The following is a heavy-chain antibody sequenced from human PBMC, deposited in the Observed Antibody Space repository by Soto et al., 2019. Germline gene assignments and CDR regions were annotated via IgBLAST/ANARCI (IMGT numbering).Heavy chain of an antibody. V-gene: IGHV4-34*01. CDR1: GGSFSGYY. D-gene: IGHD3-10*01. J-gene: IGHJ5*02. CDR3: ARQWRDYYGSGSYYKPGGSWFDP. CDR2: INHSGST. Sequence: SETLSLTCAVYGGSFSGYYWSWIRQPPGKGLEWIGEINHSGSTNYNPSLKSRVTISVDTSKNQFSLKLSSVTAADTAVYYCARQWRDYYGSGSYYKPGGSWFDPWGQGTLVTVSS.